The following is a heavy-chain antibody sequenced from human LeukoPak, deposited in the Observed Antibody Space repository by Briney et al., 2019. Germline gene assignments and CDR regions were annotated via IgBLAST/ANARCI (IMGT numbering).Heavy chain of an antibody. CDR2: ISSSSSTI. J-gene: IGHJ4*02. CDR3: ARGSTYYDSSGQVPFDY. Sequence: GGSLRLSCAASGFTFSTYSMNWVRQAPGKGLEWVSYISSSSSTIYYADSVKGRFTISRDNAKNSLYLQMNSLRAEDAAVYYCARGSTYYDSSGQVPFDYWGQGTLVTASS. D-gene: IGHD3-22*01. V-gene: IGHV3-48*01. CDR1: GFTFSTYS.